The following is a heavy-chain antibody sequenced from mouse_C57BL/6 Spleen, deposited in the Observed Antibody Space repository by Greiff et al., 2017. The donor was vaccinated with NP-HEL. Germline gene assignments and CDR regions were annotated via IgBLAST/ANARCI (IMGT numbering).Heavy chain of an antibody. CDR2: INPSNGGT. V-gene: IGHV1-53*01. D-gene: IGHD1-1*01. J-gene: IGHJ3*01. Sequence: QVQLQQSGTELVKPGASVKLSCKASGYTFTSYWMHWVKQRPGQGLEWIGNINPSNGGTNYNEKFKSKATLTVDKSSSTAYMQLSSLTSEDSAVYYCARDDYGRGAWFAYWGQGTLVTVSA. CDR1: GYTFTSYW. CDR3: ARDDYGRGAWFAY.